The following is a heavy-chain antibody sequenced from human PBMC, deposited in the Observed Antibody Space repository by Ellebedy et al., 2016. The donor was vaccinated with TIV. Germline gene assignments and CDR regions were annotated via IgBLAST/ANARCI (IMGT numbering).Heavy chain of an antibody. D-gene: IGHD5-18*01. CDR3: ARSDTSLVTPEDS. J-gene: IGHJ4*02. CDR2: IWHDGSNK. CDR1: GFTFSRYA. V-gene: IGHV3-33*08. Sequence: GESLKISCAASGFTFSRYAMHWVRQAPGKGREWVAFIWHDGSNKEYVDSVQGRFTISRDNSKNTLYLQMNSLRAEDTAVYYCARSDTSLVTPEDSWGQGTLVTVSS.